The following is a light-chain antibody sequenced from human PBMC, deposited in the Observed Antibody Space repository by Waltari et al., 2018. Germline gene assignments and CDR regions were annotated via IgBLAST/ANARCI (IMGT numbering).Light chain of an antibody. CDR1: SSNIGAGYD. J-gene: IGLJ2*01. CDR3: QSYDSSLSALVV. CDR2: GDN. Sequence: QSVLTQPPSVSGAPGQRVTISCTGSSSNIGAGYDVHWYQQLPGTAPKLLIPGDNIRPAGVPDRFSGSKSGTSASLAITGRQTEDESDYYCQSYDSSLSALVVFGGGTKLTVL. V-gene: IGLV1-40*01.